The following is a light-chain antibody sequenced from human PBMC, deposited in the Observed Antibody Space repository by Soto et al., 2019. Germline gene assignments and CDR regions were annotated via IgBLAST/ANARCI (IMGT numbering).Light chain of an antibody. Sequence: DIVMTQSPDSLAVSLGERATINCKSSQSVLYSSNNKNYLAWYQQKPGQPPKLLSYWPSTRESGVPDRFSGSGSGTDFTLTISSLQAEDVAVYDCQQYYRPWTFGQGTKVEIK. CDR2: WPS. CDR1: QSVLYSSNNKNY. CDR3: QQYYRPWT. V-gene: IGKV4-1*01. J-gene: IGKJ1*01.